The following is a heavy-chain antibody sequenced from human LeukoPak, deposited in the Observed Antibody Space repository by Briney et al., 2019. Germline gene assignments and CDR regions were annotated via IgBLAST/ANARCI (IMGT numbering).Heavy chain of an antibody. CDR2: ISGSGTYI. D-gene: IGHD6-13*01. V-gene: IGHV3-21*01. CDR1: GFTFSKYD. Sequence: GGSLRLSCATSGFTFSKYDMTWVRQAPGKGLEWVSSISGSGTYIYYADSVRGRFAISRDNAESSLYLQLNSLRPEDTAVYFCARDRAAADLDYWGQGTLVTVSS. CDR3: ARDRAAADLDY. J-gene: IGHJ4*02.